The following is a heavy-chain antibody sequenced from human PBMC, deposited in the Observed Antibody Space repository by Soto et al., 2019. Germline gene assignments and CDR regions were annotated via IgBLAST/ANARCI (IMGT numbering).Heavy chain of an antibody. Sequence: VGSLRLSCVASGLTFGRRAMSWVRQSPGEGLEWVSTITDTGGDAKYADSVRGRFAISRDNSKNTLYLQMSALRAEDSAIYFCAKWHTYNYDSPAFSGFDCWGQGTQVTVSS. V-gene: IGHV3-23*01. D-gene: IGHD3-16*01. CDR2: ITDTGGDA. CDR1: GLTFGRRA. J-gene: IGHJ4*02. CDR3: AKWHTYNYDSPAFSGFDC.